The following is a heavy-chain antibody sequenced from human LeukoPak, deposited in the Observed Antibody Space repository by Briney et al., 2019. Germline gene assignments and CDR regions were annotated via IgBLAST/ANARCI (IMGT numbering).Heavy chain of an antibody. CDR2: IYDSGST. CDR1: GGSFSSGSHY. D-gene: IGHD3-22*01. J-gene: IGHJ4*02. V-gene: IGHV4-31*03. CDR3: ARTDNSGYYSVY. Sequence: SETLPLTCTVSGGSFSSGSHYWGWIRQPPGKGLVWIGYIYDSGSTYYNPSLRSRITISADTSKNQFSLKLNSVTAADTAVYYCARTDNSGYYSVYWGQGTLVTVSS.